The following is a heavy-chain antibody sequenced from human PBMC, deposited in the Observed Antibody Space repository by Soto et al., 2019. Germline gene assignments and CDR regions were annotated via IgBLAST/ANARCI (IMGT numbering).Heavy chain of an antibody. CDR2: ISSSSRYI. V-gene: IGHV3-21*01. CDR1: VFTFSSYS. Sequence: GGSLRLSCATSVFTFSSYSMNWVRQAPGMGLEWVSSISSSSRYIYYADSVRGRFTISRDNAKNSLYLQINSLRAEDTAVYYCARDRLVAATSAPPYCYYGMDVWGQGTTVTVSS. D-gene: IGHD2-15*01. J-gene: IGHJ6*02. CDR3: ARDRLVAATSAPPYCYYGMDV.